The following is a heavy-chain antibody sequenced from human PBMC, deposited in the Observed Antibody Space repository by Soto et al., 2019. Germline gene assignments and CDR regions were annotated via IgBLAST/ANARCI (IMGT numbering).Heavy chain of an antibody. D-gene: IGHD6-19*01. CDR1: GYTFTGYY. Sequence: QVQLVQSGAEVKKPGASVKVSCKASGYTFTGYYMHWVRQAPGQGLEWMGWINPNSGGTNYAQKFQGRVTMTRDTSISTAYMELSRLRSDDTAVYYCARAYNRQGLASGWSDSFDYWGQGTLVTVSS. CDR2: INPNSGGT. CDR3: ARAYNRQGLASGWSDSFDY. J-gene: IGHJ4*02. V-gene: IGHV1-2*02.